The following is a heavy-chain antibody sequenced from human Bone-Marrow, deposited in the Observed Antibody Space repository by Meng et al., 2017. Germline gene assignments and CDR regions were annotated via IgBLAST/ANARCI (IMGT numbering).Heavy chain of an antibody. V-gene: IGHV1-2*06. CDR3: ARDPISGWYKAKLDP. CDR1: GYTFTGYY. D-gene: IGHD6-19*01. J-gene: IGHJ5*02. CDR2: INPNSGGT. Sequence: ASVKVSCKASGYTFTGYYMHWVRQAPGQGLEWMGRINPNSGGTNFAQKFQGRVTMTRDTDISTAYKEESRLRADDTAVYYWARDPISGWYKAKLDPWGQGTLVTVSS.